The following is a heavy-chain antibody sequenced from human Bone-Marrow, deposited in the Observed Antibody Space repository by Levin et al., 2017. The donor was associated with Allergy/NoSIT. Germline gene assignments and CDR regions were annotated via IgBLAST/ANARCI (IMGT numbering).Heavy chain of an antibody. V-gene: IGHV4-34*01. CDR3: ARGYGGGLVPAAIPYYFDY. J-gene: IGHJ4*02. CDR2: INHSGST. CDR1: GGSFSGYY. D-gene: IGHD2-2*02. Sequence: SETLSLTCAVYGGSFSGYYWSWIRQPPGKGLEWIGEINHSGSTNYNPSLKSRVTISVDTSKNQFSLKLSSVTAADTAVYYCARGYGGGLVPAAIPYYFDYWGQGTLVTVSS.